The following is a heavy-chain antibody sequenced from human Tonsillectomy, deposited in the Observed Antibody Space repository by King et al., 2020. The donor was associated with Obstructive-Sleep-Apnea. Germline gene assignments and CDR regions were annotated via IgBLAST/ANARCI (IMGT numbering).Heavy chain of an antibody. D-gene: IGHD4-17*01. CDR3: ARDRDYGDYGGKYFFGMEV. V-gene: IGHV3-33*01. Sequence: VPLVESGGGVVQPGPSLRLSCAASGFSVNTYGMHWVRQSPGKGLEWVAVLWHDGSNKYYADSAKGRFSISRDNSKNTLYLQMNSLRLEDTALYYCARDRDYGDYGGKYFFGMEVWGQGTTVTVSS. CDR2: LWHDGSNK. CDR1: GFSVNTYG. J-gene: IGHJ6*02.